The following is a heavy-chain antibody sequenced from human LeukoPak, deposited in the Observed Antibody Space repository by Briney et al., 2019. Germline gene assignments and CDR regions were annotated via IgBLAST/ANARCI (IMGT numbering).Heavy chain of an antibody. V-gene: IGHV4-4*07. D-gene: IGHD3-10*01. CDR1: GGSISSSY. CDR2: IYTTGSTDST. J-gene: IGHJ4*02. Sequence: SSETLSLTCTVSGGSISSSYCSWIRQPAGKGLEGIGRIYTTGSTDSTDFNPSLKSRVTMSVDTSKNQFSLELGSVTAADTAVYYCAGFGVGSYYWGQGTLVTVSS. CDR3: AGFGVGSYY.